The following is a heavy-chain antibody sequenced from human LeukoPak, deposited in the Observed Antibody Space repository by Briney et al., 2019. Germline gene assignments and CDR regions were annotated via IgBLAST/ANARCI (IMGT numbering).Heavy chain of an antibody. CDR2: ISYDGSNK. D-gene: IGHD6-6*01. CDR3: ARAEQLHPRGPIFDY. J-gene: IGHJ4*02. Sequence: GRSLRLSCAASGFTFSSYAMHWVRQAPGKGLEWVAVISYDGSNKYYADSVKGRFTISRDNSKNTLYLQMNSLRAEDTAVYYCARAEQLHPRGPIFDYWGQGTLVTVSS. CDR1: GFTFSSYA. V-gene: IGHV3-30-3*01.